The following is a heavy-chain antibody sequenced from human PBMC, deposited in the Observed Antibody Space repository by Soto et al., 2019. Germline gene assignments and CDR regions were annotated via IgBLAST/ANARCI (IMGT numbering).Heavy chain of an antibody. CDR1: GGSFSGYY. CDR2: INHSGST. Sequence: SETLSLTCAVYGGSFSGYYWSWIRQPPGKGLEWIGEINHSGSTNYNPSLKSRVTISVDTSKNQFSLKLSSVTAADTAVYYCALGHSYYWGQGTLVTVSS. CDR3: ALGHSYY. V-gene: IGHV4-34*01. D-gene: IGHD2-21*01. J-gene: IGHJ4*02.